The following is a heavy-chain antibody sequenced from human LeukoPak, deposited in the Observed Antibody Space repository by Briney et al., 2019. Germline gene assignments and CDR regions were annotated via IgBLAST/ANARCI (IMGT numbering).Heavy chain of an antibody. CDR3: ATGYDILTGYRY. D-gene: IGHD3-9*01. V-gene: IGHV1-24*01. CDR1: GGTFSSYA. J-gene: IGHJ4*02. CDR2: FDPEDGET. Sequence: ASVKVSCKASGGTFSSYAISWVRQAPGQGLEWMGGFDPEDGETIYAQKFQGRVTMTEDTSTDTAYMELSSLRSEDTAVYYCATGYDILTGYRYWGQGTLVTVSS.